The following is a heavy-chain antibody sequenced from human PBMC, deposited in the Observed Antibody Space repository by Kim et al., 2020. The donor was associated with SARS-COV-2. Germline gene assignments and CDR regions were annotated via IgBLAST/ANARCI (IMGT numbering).Heavy chain of an antibody. J-gene: IGHJ4*02. CDR3: GGLGELSNYFDY. CDR2: ISGSGGST. CDR1: GFTFSSYA. D-gene: IGHD3-10*01. V-gene: IGHV3-23*01. Sequence: GGSLRLSCAASGFTFSSYAMSWVRQAPGKGLEWVSAISGSGGSTYYADSVKGRFTISRDNSKNTLYLQMNSLRAEDTAVYYCGGLGELSNYFDYWGQGTLVTVSS.